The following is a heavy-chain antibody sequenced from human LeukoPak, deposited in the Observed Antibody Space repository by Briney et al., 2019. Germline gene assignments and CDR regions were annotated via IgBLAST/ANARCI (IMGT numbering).Heavy chain of an antibody. CDR1: GFTFSTFA. D-gene: IGHD2-8*02. V-gene: IGHV3-23*01. CDR2: IFPSSDEI. CDR3: ATYRQVLLPFES. J-gene: IGHJ4*02. Sequence: GGSLRLSCAASGFTFSTFAMIWVRQPPGKGLEWVSSIFPSSDEIHYADSVRGRFTISRDNSKSTLSLQMNSLRAEDTAIYYCATYRQVLLPFESWGQGTLVTVSS.